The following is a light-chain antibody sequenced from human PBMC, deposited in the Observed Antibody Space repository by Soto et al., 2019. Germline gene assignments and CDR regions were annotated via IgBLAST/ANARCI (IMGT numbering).Light chain of an antibody. Sequence: DIQLTQSPSFLSASVGDRVTITCRASQGIRRYLAWYQQNPGKAPKLLIYAASTLQSGVPSRFSGSESGTEFTLTISSLQPEDFATYYCQQLNSYPFTFGGGTKVEIK. V-gene: IGKV1-9*01. J-gene: IGKJ4*01. CDR3: QQLNSYPFT. CDR2: AAS. CDR1: QGIRRY.